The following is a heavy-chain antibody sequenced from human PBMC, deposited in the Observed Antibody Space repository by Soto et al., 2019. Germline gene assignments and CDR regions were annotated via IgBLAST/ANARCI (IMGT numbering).Heavy chain of an antibody. CDR1: GFTFSDYY. CDR2: ISSSGTII. CDR3: ARLGDYGDYGRWYMDV. V-gene: IGHV3-11*01. Sequence: GGSLRLSCAASGFTFSDYYMSWIRQAPGKGLEWVSYISSSGTIIYYADSVKGRFTISRDNAKNSLYLQMNSLRAEDTAVYYCARLGDYGDYGRWYMDVWGKGTTVTVSS. D-gene: IGHD4-17*01. J-gene: IGHJ6*03.